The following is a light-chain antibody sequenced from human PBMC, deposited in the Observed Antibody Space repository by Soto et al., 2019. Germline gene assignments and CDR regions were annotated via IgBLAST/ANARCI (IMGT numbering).Light chain of an antibody. J-gene: IGKJ4*01. Sequence: EIVLAQSPGTLSLSPGDRATLSCRASQSVTNSFLAWYQQKPGQAPRLLIYGASRRATGIPDRFTGSGSGTDFTLTISSLEPEDFAVYYCQQRSNQPLTFGGGTKVDIK. CDR1: QSVTNSF. CDR3: QQRSNQPLT. V-gene: IGKV3D-20*02. CDR2: GAS.